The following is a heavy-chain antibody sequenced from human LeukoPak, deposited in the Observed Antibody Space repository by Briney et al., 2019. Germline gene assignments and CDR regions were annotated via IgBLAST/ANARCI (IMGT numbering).Heavy chain of an antibody. D-gene: IGHD6-19*01. CDR2: IYYSGST. CDR1: GGSISSSSYY. CDR3: ARSPGIAVAGTLGHFDY. Sequence: SETLSLTCTVSGGSISSSSYYWGWIRQPPGKGLEWIGSIYYSGSTYYNPSLKSRVTISVDTTKNQFSLKLSSVTAADTAVYYCARSPGIAVAGTLGHFDYWGQGTLVTVSS. J-gene: IGHJ4*02. V-gene: IGHV4-39*07.